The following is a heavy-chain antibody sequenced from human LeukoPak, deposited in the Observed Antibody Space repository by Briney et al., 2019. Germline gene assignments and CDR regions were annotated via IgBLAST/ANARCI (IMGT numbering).Heavy chain of an antibody. V-gene: IGHV3-7*01. Sequence: GGSLRLSCAASGFTFSGYWMSWVRQAPGKGLEWVANIKQDGSEKYYVDSVKGRFTISRDNAKNSLYLQMNSLRAEDTAVYYCARAFSGSYSFDYWGQGTLVTVSS. CDR3: ARAFSGSYSFDY. CDR1: GFTFSGYW. CDR2: IKQDGSEK. J-gene: IGHJ4*02. D-gene: IGHD1-26*01.